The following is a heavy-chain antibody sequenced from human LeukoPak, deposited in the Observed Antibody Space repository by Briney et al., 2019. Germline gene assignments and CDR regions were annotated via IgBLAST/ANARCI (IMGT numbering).Heavy chain of an antibody. J-gene: IGHJ4*02. CDR2: IYYSGTT. Sequence: SDTLSLTCTVSGGSISSSSYYWGWIRQPPGKGLEWIGSIYYSGTTYYNPSLKSRVTISVDTSKNQFSLKLSSVTAADTAVYYCARILRPATLGYWGQGTLVTVSS. D-gene: IGHD1-1*01. CDR3: ARILRPATLGY. V-gene: IGHV4-39*01. CDR1: GGSISSSSYY.